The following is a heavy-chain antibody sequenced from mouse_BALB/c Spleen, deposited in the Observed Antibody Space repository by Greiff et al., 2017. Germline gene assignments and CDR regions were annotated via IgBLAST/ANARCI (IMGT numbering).Heavy chain of an antibody. Sequence: VQLQQTGPELVKPGASVKISCKASGYSFTDYIMLWVKQSHGKSLEWIGNINPYYGSTSYNLKFKGKATLTVDKSSSTAYMQLNSLTSEDSAVYYCARSEGGWLRFAYWGQGTLVTVSA. CDR1: GYSFTDYI. J-gene: IGHJ3*01. CDR3: ARSEGGWLRFAY. D-gene: IGHD2-3*01. CDR2: INPYYGST. V-gene: IGHV1-39*01.